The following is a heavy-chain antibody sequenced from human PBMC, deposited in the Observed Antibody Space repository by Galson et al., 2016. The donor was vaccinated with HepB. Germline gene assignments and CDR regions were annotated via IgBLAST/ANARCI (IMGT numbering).Heavy chain of an antibody. J-gene: IGHJ6*04. V-gene: IGHV4-4*07. CDR2: IYGSGST. CDR1: GGTISKSNEY. D-gene: IGHD4-17*01. CDR3: ARGGGPTLTQVGDV. Sequence: SETLSLTCAVSGGTISKSNEYWNWIRQSAGKGLEWIGRIYGSGSTTYNPSLRGRVTMSIDTSKSQFSLWLTSLTAADTAVYYCARGGGPTLTQVGDVWGKGTTVTVSS.